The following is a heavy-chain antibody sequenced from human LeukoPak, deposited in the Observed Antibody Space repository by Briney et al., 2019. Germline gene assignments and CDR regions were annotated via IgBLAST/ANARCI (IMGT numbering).Heavy chain of an antibody. D-gene: IGHD6-19*01. CDR1: GFTLSNYA. CDR2: ISGSGDST. Sequence: PGGSLRLSCAVSGFTLSNYAMSWVRQAPGKGLEWVSGISGSGDSTYYADSVKGRFTISRDNSKNTLYVQMNSLRAEDTAVYYCARVLAVAVHYYYYYYMDVWGKGTTVTVSS. J-gene: IGHJ6*03. V-gene: IGHV3-23*01. CDR3: ARVLAVAVHYYYYYYMDV.